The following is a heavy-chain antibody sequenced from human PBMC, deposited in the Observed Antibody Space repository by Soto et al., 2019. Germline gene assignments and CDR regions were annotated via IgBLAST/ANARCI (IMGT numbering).Heavy chain of an antibody. V-gene: IGHV4-30-4*01. Sequence: QVQLQESGPGLVKPSQTLSLTCTVSGGSISSGDYYWSWIRQPPGKGLEWIGYIYYSGSTYYNPSRKSRXXIXVXXSKNQFSLKLSSVTAADTAVYYCAREAPGSSWFDPWGQGTLVTVSS. CDR1: GGSISSGDYY. CDR2: IYYSGST. J-gene: IGHJ5*02. D-gene: IGHD6-13*01. CDR3: AREAPGSSWFDP.